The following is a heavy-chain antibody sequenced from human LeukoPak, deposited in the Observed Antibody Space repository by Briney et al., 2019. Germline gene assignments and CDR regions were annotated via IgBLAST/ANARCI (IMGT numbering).Heavy chain of an antibody. CDR2: ISYSGSR. D-gene: IGHD6-13*01. Sequence: PSETLSLTCTVSGDSISSSNYYWGWLRQPPGKGLEWIGRISYSGSRSSNPSLKSRVTIFVDTSKKQFSLKLSSVTAADTAVYYCARQLAAAGHFDYWGQGTLVTVSS. J-gene: IGHJ4*02. CDR3: ARQLAAAGHFDY. V-gene: IGHV4-39*01. CDR1: GDSISSSNYY.